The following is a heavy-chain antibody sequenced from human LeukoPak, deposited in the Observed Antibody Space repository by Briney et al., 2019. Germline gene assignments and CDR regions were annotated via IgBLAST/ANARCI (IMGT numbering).Heavy chain of an antibody. Sequence: PGGSLRLSCAASGFTVSSNYMSWVRQAPGKGLEWVSVIYSGGSTYYADSVKGRFTISRDNSKNTLYLQMNSLRAEDTAVYYCASGVFTVWGSYRRDYWGQGTLVTVSS. CDR2: IYSGGST. CDR3: ASGVFTVWGSYRRDY. V-gene: IGHV3-53*01. J-gene: IGHJ4*02. D-gene: IGHD3-16*02. CDR1: GFTVSSNY.